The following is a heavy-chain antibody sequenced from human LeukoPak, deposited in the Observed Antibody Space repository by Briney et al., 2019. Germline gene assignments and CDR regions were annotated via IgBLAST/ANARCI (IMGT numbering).Heavy chain of an antibody. CDR2: ISWNSGSI. Sequence: TGGSLRLSCAASGFTFDDYAMHWVRQAPGKGLEWVSGISWNSGSIEYAESVKGGLNISRDKAKNCLYLQMNSLRAEDMALYYCARSFGEFNDRYYFDYWGQGTLVTVSS. J-gene: IGHJ4*02. V-gene: IGHV3-9*03. CDR3: ARSFGEFNDRYYFDY. CDR1: GFTFDDYA. D-gene: IGHD3-10*01.